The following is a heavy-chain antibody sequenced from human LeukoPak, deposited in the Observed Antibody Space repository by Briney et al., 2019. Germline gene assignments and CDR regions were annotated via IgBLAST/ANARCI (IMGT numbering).Heavy chain of an antibody. CDR1: GGSISSYY. CDR2: IYTSGST. V-gene: IGHV4-4*07. D-gene: IGHD3-3*01. CDR3: ARDFYDFWSGFLDY. J-gene: IGHJ4*02. Sequence: PSETLSLTCTVSGGSISSYYWSWIRQPAGKGLEWIGRIYTSGSTNYSPSLKSRVTMSVDTSKNQFSLKLSSVTAADTAVYYCARDFYDFWSGFLDYWGQGTLVTVSS.